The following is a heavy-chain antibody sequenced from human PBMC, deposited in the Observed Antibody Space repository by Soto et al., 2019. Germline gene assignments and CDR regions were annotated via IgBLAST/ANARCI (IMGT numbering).Heavy chain of an antibody. V-gene: IGHV4-39*01. CDR1: GGSISSSSYY. J-gene: IGHJ5*02. CDR2: IYYSGST. D-gene: IGHD6-13*01. Sequence: PSETLSLTCTVSGGSISSSSYYWGWIRQPPGKGLEWIGSIYYSGSTYYNPSLKSRVTISVDTSKNQFSLKLSSVTAADTAVYYCARQTSYSSSTPPSWFNPWGQGTLITVSS. CDR3: ARQTSYSSSTPPSWFNP.